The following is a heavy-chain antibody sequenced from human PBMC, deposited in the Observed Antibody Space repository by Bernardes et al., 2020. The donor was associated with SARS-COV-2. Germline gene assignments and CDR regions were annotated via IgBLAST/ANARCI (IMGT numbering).Heavy chain of an antibody. CDR3: SRPGVTMIRGPPRRLSYGMDV. CDR2: FYYSGNT. Sequence: MFLTSTISGGSISRSHYGVGWLRPPPGKGLEWIGTFYYSGNTYYKPSLKSRVTMSVDTSRNQFSLELRSVTAADTAVYYCSRPGVTMIRGPPRRLSYGMDVWGQGTTVTVSS. V-gene: IGHV4-39*01. J-gene: IGHJ6*02. CDR1: GGSISRSHYG. D-gene: IGHD3-10*01.